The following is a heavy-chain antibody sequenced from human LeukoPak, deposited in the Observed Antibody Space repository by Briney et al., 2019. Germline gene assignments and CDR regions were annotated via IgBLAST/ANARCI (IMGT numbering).Heavy chain of an antibody. CDR3: ARRTSGELTNFDY. Sequence: GESLKISCEGSGYNFSSYWIAWARQLPGKGLEWMGIVYPGDYDLRYSPSFQGQVTISADKSINPAYLQWSSLRASDTAMYYCARRTSGELTNFDYWGQGTLVTVSS. V-gene: IGHV5-51*01. J-gene: IGHJ4*02. CDR2: VYPGDYDL. D-gene: IGHD2-2*01. CDR1: GYNFSSYW.